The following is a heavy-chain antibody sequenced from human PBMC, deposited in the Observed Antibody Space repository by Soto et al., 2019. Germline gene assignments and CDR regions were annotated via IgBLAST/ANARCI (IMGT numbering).Heavy chain of an antibody. D-gene: IGHD1-1*01. V-gene: IGHV4-59*01. CDR1: GGSIISYF. CDR2: VHYSGNT. CDR3: ARMTQLPPKRIVFDM. Sequence: SETLSLTCTVSGGSIISYFWAWIRQSPGKGLQWIGYVHYSGNTNYNPSLKSRVTMSVDTSKNQFSLRLTSVTAADTAVYYCARMTQLPPKRIVFDMGGKGKMFT. J-gene: IGHJ3*02.